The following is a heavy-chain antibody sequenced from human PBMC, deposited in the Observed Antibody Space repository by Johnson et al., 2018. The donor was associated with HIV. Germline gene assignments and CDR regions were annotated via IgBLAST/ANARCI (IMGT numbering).Heavy chain of an antibody. CDR1: GFTVSGNY. CDR3: AKDRRVVGAYDAVDI. J-gene: IGHJ3*02. V-gene: IGHV3-66*01. CDR2: MYSGGST. Sequence: VQLVESGGGLIQPGGSLRLSCVASGFTVSGNYMSWVRPAPGKGLEWVSVMYSGGSTYYADSVKGRFTISSDNSKNTPYLEMNSLRAEDTAVYHCAKDRRVVGAYDAVDIWGQGTMVTVSS. D-gene: IGHD1-26*01.